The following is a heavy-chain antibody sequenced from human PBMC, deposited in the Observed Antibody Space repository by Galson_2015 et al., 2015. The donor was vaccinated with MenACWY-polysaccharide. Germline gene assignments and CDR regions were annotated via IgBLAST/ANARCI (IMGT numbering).Heavy chain of an antibody. CDR1: GFSLGAWY. Sequence: SLRLSCAASGFSLGAWYMSWIRQAPGKGLEWLSYISKSGDSIYYGDSVKGRFAISRDNAKNSLYLQLNILEVEDTAIYYCARGHYGLDVWGQGTTVTVSS. CDR3: ARGHYGLDV. J-gene: IGHJ6*02. V-gene: IGHV3-11*01. CDR2: ISKSGDSI.